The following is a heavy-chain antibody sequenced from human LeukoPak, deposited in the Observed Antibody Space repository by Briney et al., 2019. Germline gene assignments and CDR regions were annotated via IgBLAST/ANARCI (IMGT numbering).Heavy chain of an antibody. V-gene: IGHV1-69*04. Sequence: ASVKVSCKASGGAFSSYAISWVRQAPGQGLEWMGRIIPILGIANYAQKFQGRVTITADKSTSTAYMELSSLRSEDTAMYYCAGTYYYGSGSYGSWFDPWGQGTLVTVSS. J-gene: IGHJ5*02. CDR3: AGTYYYGSGSYGSWFDP. D-gene: IGHD3-10*01. CDR1: GGAFSSYA. CDR2: IIPILGIA.